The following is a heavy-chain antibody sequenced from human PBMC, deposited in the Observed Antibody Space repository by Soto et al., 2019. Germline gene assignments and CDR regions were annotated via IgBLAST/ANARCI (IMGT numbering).Heavy chain of an antibody. CDR1: GFTFDDYA. Sequence: DVQLVESGGGLVQPGRSLRLSCAASGFTFDDYAMHWVRQAPGKGLEWVSGISWNSGSIGYADSVKGRFTISRDNAKNSLYLQMNSLRAEDTALYYCAKDREGHRVVDILTGFDYWGQGTLVTVSS. CDR2: ISWNSGSI. V-gene: IGHV3-9*01. D-gene: IGHD3-9*01. J-gene: IGHJ4*02. CDR3: AKDREGHRVVDILTGFDY.